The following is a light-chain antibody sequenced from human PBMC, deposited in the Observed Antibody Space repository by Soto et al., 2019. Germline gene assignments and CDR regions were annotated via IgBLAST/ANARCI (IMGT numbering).Light chain of an antibody. CDR2: DVT. CDR3: SSYTSSSTLV. V-gene: IGLV2-14*03. CDR1: SSDVGAYNY. J-gene: IGLJ7*01. Sequence: QSVLTQPASVSGSPGQSITISCTGSSSDVGAYNYVSWYQQHPGKAPQLIICDVTNRPSGVSNRFSGSKSGNTASLTISGLQAEDEADYYCSSYTSSSTLVFGGGTQLTVL.